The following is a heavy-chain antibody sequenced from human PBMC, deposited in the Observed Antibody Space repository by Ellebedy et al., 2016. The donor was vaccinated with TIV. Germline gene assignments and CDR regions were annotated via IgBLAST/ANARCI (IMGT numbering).Heavy chain of an antibody. D-gene: IGHD4-17*01. CDR3: ARAYGDRGMDV. Sequence: AASVKVSCKASGGTFSSYAISWVRQAPGQGLEWMGGIIPILGKANYAQKFQGRVTITADESTSTAYMELSSLRSEDTAVYYCARAYGDRGMDVWGQGTTVTVSS. CDR2: IIPILGKA. V-gene: IGHV1-69*10. CDR1: GGTFSSYA. J-gene: IGHJ6*02.